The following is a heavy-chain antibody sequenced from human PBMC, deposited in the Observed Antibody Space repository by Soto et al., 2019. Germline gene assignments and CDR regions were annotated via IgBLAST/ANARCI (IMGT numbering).Heavy chain of an antibody. CDR2: IYNTGST. CDR1: FVSVNSDNYD. D-gene: IGHD6-6*01. Sequence: SDTLSLTCTVSFVSVNSDNYDWTWIRQPPGKVLEWIGHIYNTGSTTYNPSLKSRVTISLDTSRNRFSLSLNSVTAADTAVFYCAREYSNSPEAFDFWGRGTLVTGSS. V-gene: IGHV4-61*03. J-gene: IGHJ4*02. CDR3: AREYSNSPEAFDF.